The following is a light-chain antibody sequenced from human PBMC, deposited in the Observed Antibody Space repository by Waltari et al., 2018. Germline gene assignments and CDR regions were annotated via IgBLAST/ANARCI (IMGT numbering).Light chain of an antibody. Sequence: EVVLTQSPGTLSLSPGERATLSCRASQSVSKYLAWYQQRPGQAPRLLIYAASTRATGVPDRFSGIGFGTDYSLTISRLEPEDFAVYYCQNHERLPATFGQGTKVEIK. CDR1: QSVSKY. CDR2: AAS. V-gene: IGKV3-20*01. J-gene: IGKJ1*01. CDR3: QNHERLPAT.